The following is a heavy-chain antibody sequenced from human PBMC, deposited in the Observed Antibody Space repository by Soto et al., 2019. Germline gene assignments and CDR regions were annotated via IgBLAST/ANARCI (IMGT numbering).Heavy chain of an antibody. J-gene: IGHJ4*02. D-gene: IGHD3-22*01. Sequence: GGSLRLSCAASGFTFSDYYMSWIRQAPGKGLEWVSYISSSSSYTNYADSVKGRFTISRDNAKNSLYLQMNSLRAEDTAVYYCARVARDHYDSSGYYYPLDYWGQGTLVTVSS. V-gene: IGHV3-11*06. CDR3: ARVARDHYDSSGYYYPLDY. CDR2: ISSSSSYT. CDR1: GFTFSDYY.